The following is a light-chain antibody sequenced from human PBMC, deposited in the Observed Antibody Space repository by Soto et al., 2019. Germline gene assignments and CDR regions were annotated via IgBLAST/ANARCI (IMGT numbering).Light chain of an antibody. CDR1: QSVSSNY. V-gene: IGKV3-20*01. Sequence: EIVLTQSPGTLSLSPGERATLSCRASQSVSSNYLAWYQQKPGQAPRLLIYGTSSRATDIPDRFSGSGSGTDFTLTIGRLEPEDFAVYHCQQYETSPPTFGQGTKVEIK. CDR3: QQYETSPPT. J-gene: IGKJ1*01. CDR2: GTS.